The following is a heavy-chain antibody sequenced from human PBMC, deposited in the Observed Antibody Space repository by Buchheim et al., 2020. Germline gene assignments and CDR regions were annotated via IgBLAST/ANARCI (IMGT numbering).Heavy chain of an antibody. CDR3: ARKRQLVAWFDP. J-gene: IGHJ5*02. CDR1: GGSISSSSYY. V-gene: IGHV4-39*01. CDR2: FYDSGST. D-gene: IGHD3-10*01. Sequence: QLQLQESGPGLVKPSETLSLTCTVSGGSISSSSYYWGWIRQPPGKGLEWIGRFYDSGSTYYNPSLKSRVTISVDTSKNQFALKLSSVTAADTAVYYCARKRQLVAWFDPWGQGTL.